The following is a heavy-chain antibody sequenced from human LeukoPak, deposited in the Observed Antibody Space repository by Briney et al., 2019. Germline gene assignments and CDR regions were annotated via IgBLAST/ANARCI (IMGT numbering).Heavy chain of an antibody. V-gene: IGHV1-69*06. Sequence: GASVKVSCKASGGTFGSYAISWVRQAPGQGLEWMGGIIPIFGTANYAQKFQGRVTITADKSTSTAYMELSSLRSEDTAVYYCARSLDYYDSSGTHAFGIWGQGTMVTVSS. CDR3: ARSLDYYDSSGTHAFGI. CDR2: IIPIFGTA. CDR1: GGTFGSYA. D-gene: IGHD3-22*01. J-gene: IGHJ3*02.